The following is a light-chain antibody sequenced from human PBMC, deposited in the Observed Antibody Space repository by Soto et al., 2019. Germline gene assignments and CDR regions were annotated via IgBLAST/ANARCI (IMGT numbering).Light chain of an antibody. CDR1: SSDVGGYNY. V-gene: IGLV2-14*01. CDR3: SSYTSSTFYV. CDR2: EVS. J-gene: IGLJ1*01. Sequence: LTQPASVSGSPGQSITISCTGTSSDVGGYNYVSWYQQHPGKAPKLMIYEVSNRPSGVSNRSSGSKSGNTASLTISGLQAEDEADYYCSSYTSSTFYVFGTGTKVTVL.